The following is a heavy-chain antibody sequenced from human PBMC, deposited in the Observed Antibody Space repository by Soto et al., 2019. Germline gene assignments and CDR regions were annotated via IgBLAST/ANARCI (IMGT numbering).Heavy chain of an antibody. CDR1: GGTFSSYT. J-gene: IGHJ3*02. Sequence: QVQLVQSGAEVKKPGSSVKVSCKASGGTFSSYTISWVRQAPGQGLEWMGRIIPILGIANYAQKFQGRVTITADKSTSTAYMELSSLRSEDTAVYYCARDPYLKHTRMVVAAYGGAFDIWGQGTMVTVSS. V-gene: IGHV1-69*08. CDR2: IIPILGIA. CDR3: ARDPYLKHTRMVVAAYGGAFDI. D-gene: IGHD2-15*01.